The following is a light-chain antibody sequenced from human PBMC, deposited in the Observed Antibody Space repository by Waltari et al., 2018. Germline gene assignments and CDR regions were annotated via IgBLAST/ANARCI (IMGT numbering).Light chain of an antibody. CDR3: QHYLNLPVA. CDR1: QSIRSQ. Sequence: EIVLTQFPGTLSFSPGERVILSCRASQSIRSQLAWYQQKPGQAPRLLIYGTSNRATGIPDRFSGSGSGTDFSLTISRLDAEDCAVYYCQHYLNLPVAFGPGTKVEIK. CDR2: GTS. J-gene: IGKJ3*01. V-gene: IGKV3-20*01.